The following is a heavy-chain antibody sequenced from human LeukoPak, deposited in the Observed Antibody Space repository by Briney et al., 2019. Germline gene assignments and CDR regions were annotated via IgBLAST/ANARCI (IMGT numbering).Heavy chain of an antibody. D-gene: IGHD2-15*01. CDR2: INHSGST. J-gene: IGHJ6*02. V-gene: IGHV4-34*01. CDR1: GGSFSGYY. Sequence: PSETLSLTCAVYGGSFSGYYWSWIRQPPGKGLEWIGEINHSGSTNYNPSLKSRVTISVDTSKNQFSLKLSSVTAADTAVYYCARGGPRYCSGGSCYPSYYYYGMDVWGQGTTVTVSS. CDR3: ARGGPRYCSGGSCYPSYYYYGMDV.